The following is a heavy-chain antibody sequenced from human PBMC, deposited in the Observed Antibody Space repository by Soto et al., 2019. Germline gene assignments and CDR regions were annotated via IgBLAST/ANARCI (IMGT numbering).Heavy chain of an antibody. CDR2: ISAYNGNT. CDR3: ARDRQYYDFWSGYPYYYYYGMDV. D-gene: IGHD3-3*01. Sequence: ASVKVSCKASGYTFTSYGISWVRQAPGQGLEWMGWISAYNGNTNYAQKLQGRVTMTTDTSTSTAYMELRSLRSDDTAVYYCARDRQYYDFWSGYPYYYYYGMDVWGQGPTVTVYS. CDR1: GYTFTSYG. V-gene: IGHV1-18*04. J-gene: IGHJ6*02.